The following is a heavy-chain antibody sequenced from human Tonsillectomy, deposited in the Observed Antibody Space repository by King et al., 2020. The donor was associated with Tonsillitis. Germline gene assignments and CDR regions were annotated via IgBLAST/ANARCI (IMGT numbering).Heavy chain of an antibody. V-gene: IGHV1-18*01. CDR2: ISAYSGDT. D-gene: IGHD3-9*01. Sequence: QLVQSGAEMKKPGASVKVSCKASGYTFTSSGITWVRQAPGQGLEWMGWISAYSGDTKYAQKLQGRVTMTTDTSTSTAYMELRSLRSDDTAVYYCARERDLLTGCFDNWFDPWGQGTLVTVSS. CDR3: ARERDLLTGCFDNWFDP. J-gene: IGHJ5*02. CDR1: GYTFTSSG.